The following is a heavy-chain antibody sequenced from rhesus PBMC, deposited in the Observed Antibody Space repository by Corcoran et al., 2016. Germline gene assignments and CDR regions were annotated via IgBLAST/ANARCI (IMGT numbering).Heavy chain of an antibody. CDR3: ARSRGNYRSGYFDY. Sequence: QVQLQESGPGLVKPSETLSLTCAVSGYSISSGYGWSWIRKPPGKGLEWVGCFGGSSGSTNYHPSLKSRVTISKDTSKNQFSLKLSSVTAADTAVYCCARSRGNYRSGYFDYWGQGVLVTVSS. CDR1: GYSISSGYG. CDR2: FGGSSGST. D-gene: IGHD4-17*01. V-gene: IGHV4-127*01. J-gene: IGHJ4*01.